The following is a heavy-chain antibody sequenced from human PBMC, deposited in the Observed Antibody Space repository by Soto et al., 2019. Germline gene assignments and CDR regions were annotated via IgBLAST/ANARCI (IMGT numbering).Heavy chain of an antibody. CDR1: GYTLSNYY. V-gene: IGHV1-46*01. D-gene: IGHD2-15*01. CDR2: INPSGGST. J-gene: IGHJ6*02. CDR3: ARGWKPEALLRGCLDV. Sequence: ASVKVSCKACGYTLSNYYIHWVRQAPGQGFEWMGIINPSGGSTSYAQKFQGRVTMTRDTSTSTVYMELSSLRSEDTAVYYCARGWKPEALLRGCLDVWG.